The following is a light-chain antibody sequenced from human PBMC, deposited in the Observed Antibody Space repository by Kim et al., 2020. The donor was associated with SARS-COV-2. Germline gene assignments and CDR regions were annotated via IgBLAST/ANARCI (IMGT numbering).Light chain of an antibody. Sequence: DIQMTQSPSSLSASVGDGVTITCRASQDIANYLAWYQQKPGKVPKLLVYAASALKSAVPSRFSGNRSGTDFTLTISNLQPEDVATYYCQEYDSAPWTFGQGSKVDIK. V-gene: IGKV1-27*01. CDR3: QEYDSAPWT. CDR2: AAS. J-gene: IGKJ1*01. CDR1: QDIANY.